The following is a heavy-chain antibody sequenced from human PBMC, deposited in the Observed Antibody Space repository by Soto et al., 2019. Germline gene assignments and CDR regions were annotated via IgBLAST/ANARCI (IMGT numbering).Heavy chain of an antibody. CDR2: ISGSGGST. D-gene: IGHD3-3*01. CDR3: AKAPFWSGYYPPNWFDP. V-gene: IGHV3-23*01. CDR1: GFTFSSYA. J-gene: IGHJ5*02. Sequence: GGSLRLSCAASGFTFSSYAMSWVRQAPGKGLEWVSAISGSGGSTYYADSVKGRFTISRDNSKNTLYLQMNSLRAEDTAVYYCAKAPFWSGYYPPNWFDPWGQGTLVTVSS.